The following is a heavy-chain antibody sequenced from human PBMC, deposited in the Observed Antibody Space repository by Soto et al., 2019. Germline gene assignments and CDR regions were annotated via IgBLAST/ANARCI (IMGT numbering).Heavy chain of an antibody. Sequence: EASVKVSCKASGYTFTNYGISWVRQAPGQGLEWMGWISTNSGHTDYAQNLRGRVTMTTDTSTTTAYMELRSLRSDDTAVYCCAREEYRQLDHWGQGTLVTVSS. D-gene: IGHD3-16*02. CDR3: AREEYRQLDH. J-gene: IGHJ5*02. CDR2: ISTNSGHT. CDR1: GYTFTNYG. V-gene: IGHV1-18*04.